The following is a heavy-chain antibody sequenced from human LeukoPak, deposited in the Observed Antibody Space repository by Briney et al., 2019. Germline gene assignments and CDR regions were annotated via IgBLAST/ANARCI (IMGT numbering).Heavy chain of an antibody. CDR2: IYTSGST. D-gene: IGHD1-26*01. Sequence: KPSATLSLTCTVSGGSISSYYWSWIRQPAGKGLEWIGRIYTSGSTNYNPSLKSRVTMSVDTSKNQFSLKLSSVTAADTAVYYCARDPIVGATLGLFDPWGQGTLVTVSS. J-gene: IGHJ5*02. V-gene: IGHV4-4*07. CDR1: GGSISSYY. CDR3: ARDPIVGATLGLFDP.